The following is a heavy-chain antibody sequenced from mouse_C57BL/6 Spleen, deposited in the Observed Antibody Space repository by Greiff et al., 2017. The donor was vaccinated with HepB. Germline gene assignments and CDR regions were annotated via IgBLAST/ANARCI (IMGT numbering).Heavy chain of an antibody. CDR3: ARGRDYDGSY. CDR1: GYSITSGYY. D-gene: IGHD2-4*01. J-gene: IGHJ3*01. CDR2: ISYDGSN. V-gene: IGHV3-6*01. Sequence: EVQLQESGPGLVKPSQSLSLTCSVTGYSITSGYYWNWIRQFPGNKLEWMGYISYDGSNNYNPSLKNRISITRDTSKNQFFLKLNSVTTEDTATYYCARGRDYDGSYGGQGTLVTVSA.